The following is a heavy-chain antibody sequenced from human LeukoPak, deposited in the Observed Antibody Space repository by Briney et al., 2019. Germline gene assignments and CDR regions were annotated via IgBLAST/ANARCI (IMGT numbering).Heavy chain of an antibody. CDR1: GGSISSYY. CDR2: IYYSGST. CDR3: ARCPIYYDSSGYYYGGDYFDY. V-gene: IGHV4-59*07. J-gene: IGHJ4*02. D-gene: IGHD3-22*01. Sequence: SDTLSLTCTVSGGSISSYYWSWIRQPPGKGLEWIGYIYYSGSTNYNPSLKSRVTISVDTSKNQFSLKLSSVTAADTAVYYCARCPIYYDSSGYYYGGDYFDYWGQGTLVTVSS.